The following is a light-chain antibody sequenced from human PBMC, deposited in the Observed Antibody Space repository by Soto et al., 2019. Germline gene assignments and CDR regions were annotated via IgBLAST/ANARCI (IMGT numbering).Light chain of an antibody. CDR1: SSDVGGYDY. V-gene: IGLV2-14*01. CDR3: TSYTSSSTYV. J-gene: IGLJ1*01. CDR2: DVT. Sequence: QSALTQPASVAGSPGQSITVSFPGTSSDVGGYDYVSWYQQHPGNAPKLLISDVTNRPSGVSNRFSGSKSGNTASLTISGLQTEDEADYYCTSYTSSSTYVFGTGTKVTVL.